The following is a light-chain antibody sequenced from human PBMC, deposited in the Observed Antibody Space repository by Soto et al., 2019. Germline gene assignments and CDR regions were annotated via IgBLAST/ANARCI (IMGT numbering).Light chain of an antibody. CDR1: QSVSSSH. CDR2: GAS. Sequence: EIVLTQSPGTLSLSSGERATLSCRASQSVSSSHLAWYQQTPGLAPRLLIYGASSRATGISDRFGGIGSGTDFTLTISRLEPDEFAVYCCRQVSSFPGTFGQGTTV. J-gene: IGKJ1*01. V-gene: IGKV3-20*01. CDR3: RQVSSFPGT.